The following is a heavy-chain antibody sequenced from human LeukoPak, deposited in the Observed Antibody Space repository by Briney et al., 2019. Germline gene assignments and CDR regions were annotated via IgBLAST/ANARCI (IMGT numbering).Heavy chain of an antibody. CDR1: GFTFSTYC. Sequence: GGSLRLSCAASGFTFSTYCMSWVRQAPGKGLEWVANIKQDGSEKYYVDSVKGRFTISRDNAQNSLYLQMNSLRAEDTAVYYCARGKDSSSWSFPLGYWGQGTLVTVSS. CDR2: IKQDGSEK. D-gene: IGHD6-13*01. V-gene: IGHV3-7*01. J-gene: IGHJ4*02. CDR3: ARGKDSSSWSFPLGY.